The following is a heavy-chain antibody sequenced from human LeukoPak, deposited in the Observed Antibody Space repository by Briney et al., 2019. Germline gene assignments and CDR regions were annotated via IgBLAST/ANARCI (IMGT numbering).Heavy chain of an antibody. CDR1: GYSISSGYS. Sequence: SETLSLTCTVSGYSISSGYSWGWIRQPPGKGLEWCGSMYASGRTYYNPSLKSRVTISVDTSKNQSSLKLSSVTAADTAVYYCARPRARYSYGPFDYWGQGTLVTVSS. CDR2: MYASGRT. V-gene: IGHV4-38-2*02. CDR3: ARPRARYSYGPFDY. D-gene: IGHD5-18*01. J-gene: IGHJ4*02.